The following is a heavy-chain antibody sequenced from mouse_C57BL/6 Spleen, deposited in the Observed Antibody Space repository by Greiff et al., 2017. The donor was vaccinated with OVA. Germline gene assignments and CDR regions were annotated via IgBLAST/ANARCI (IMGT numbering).Heavy chain of an antibody. Sequence: VQLQQSGAELARPGASVKLSCKASGYTFTSYGISWVHQRTGQGLEWIGGIYPRSGNTYYNEKIKGKATLTADKSSTTAYMELRSLTSEGSAVYFCARITRTFFFDYWGQGTTLTVSS. J-gene: IGHJ2*01. V-gene: IGHV1-81*01. D-gene: IGHD4-1*01. CDR2: IYPRSGNT. CDR1: GYTFTSYG. CDR3: ARITRTFFFDY.